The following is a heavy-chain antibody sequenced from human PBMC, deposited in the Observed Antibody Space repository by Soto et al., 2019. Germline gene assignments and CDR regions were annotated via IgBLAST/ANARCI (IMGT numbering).Heavy chain of an antibody. CDR1: GYTFTGYY. CDR3: AISQGYCSGGSCPTTPFYYYYGMDV. D-gene: IGHD2-15*01. V-gene: IGHV1-2*02. J-gene: IGHJ6*02. Sequence: ASVKVSCKASGYTFTGYYMHWVRQAPGQGLEWMGWINPNSGGTNYAQKFQGRVTMTRDTSISTAYMELSSLRSEDTAVYYCAISQGYCSGGSCPTTPFYYYYGMDVWGQGTTVTVSS. CDR2: INPNSGGT.